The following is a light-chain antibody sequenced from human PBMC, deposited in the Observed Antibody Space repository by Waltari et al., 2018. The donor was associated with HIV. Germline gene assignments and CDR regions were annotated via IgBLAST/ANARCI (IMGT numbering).Light chain of an antibody. V-gene: IGLV3-21*02. CDR3: QVWDTSSDHVDYV. CDR1: HLGSRS. J-gene: IGLJ1*01. Sequence: SFVLTQPPSVSVAPGQTATISCGESHLGSRSVHWYQLKPGQAPVLVVYDDSDRPSGIPERFSGSNSGNTATLTISRVEAGDEADYFCQVWDTSSDHVDYVFGTGTKVTVL. CDR2: DDS.